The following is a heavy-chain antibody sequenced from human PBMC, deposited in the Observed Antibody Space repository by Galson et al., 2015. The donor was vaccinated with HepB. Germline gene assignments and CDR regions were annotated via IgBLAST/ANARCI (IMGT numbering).Heavy chain of an antibody. CDR3: ATQIAARPAYYYYCGMDV. CDR1: GSTLTELS. V-gene: IGHV1-24*01. J-gene: IGHJ6*02. Sequence: SAKVSCKVSGSTLTELSMHWVRQAPGKGLEWMGGFDPEDGETIYAQKFQGRVTMTEDTSTDTAYMELSSLRSEDTAVYYCATQIAARPAYYYYCGMDVWGQGTPVTVSS. D-gene: IGHD6-6*01. CDR2: FDPEDGET.